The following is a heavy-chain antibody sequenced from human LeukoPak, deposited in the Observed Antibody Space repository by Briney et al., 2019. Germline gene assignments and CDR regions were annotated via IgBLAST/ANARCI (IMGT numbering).Heavy chain of an antibody. V-gene: IGHV3-64*01. J-gene: IGHJ4*02. Sequence: GGSLRLSCAASGFTFSSYAMHWVRQAPGKGLEYASAISSNGGSTYYANSVKGRFTISRDNSKNTLYLQMGSLRAEDMAVYYCARATVTLPDYWGQGTLVTVSS. CDR3: ARATVTLPDY. D-gene: IGHD4-17*01. CDR2: ISSNGGST. CDR1: GFTFSSYA.